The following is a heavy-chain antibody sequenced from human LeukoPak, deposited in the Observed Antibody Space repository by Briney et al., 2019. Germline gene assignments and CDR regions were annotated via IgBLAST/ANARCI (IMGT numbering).Heavy chain of an antibody. J-gene: IGHJ4*02. CDR1: GFTFDDYG. D-gene: IGHD3-10*01. V-gene: IGHV3-20*04. CDR3: ARGGWLRFGEVLLDY. CDR2: INWNGGST. Sequence: GGSLRLSCAASGFTFDDYGMSWVRQAPGKGLEWVSGINWNGGSTGYADSVKGRFTISRDNAKNSLYLQMNSLRAEDTALYYCARGGWLRFGEVLLDYWGQGTLVTVSS.